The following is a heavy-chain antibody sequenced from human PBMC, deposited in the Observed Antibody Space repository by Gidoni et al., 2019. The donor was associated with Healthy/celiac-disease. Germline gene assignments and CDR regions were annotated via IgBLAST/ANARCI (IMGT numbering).Heavy chain of an antibody. V-gene: IGHV4-39*01. Sequence: QLQLQESGPGLVKPSETLSLTCTVSGGAISSSRYYWGWIRQPPGKGLEWIGSIYYSGSTYYNPSLKSRVTISVDTSKNQFSLKLSSVTAADTAVYYCARLDVGLYSSGWYVNWGQGTLVTVSS. CDR1: GGAISSSRYY. J-gene: IGHJ4*02. CDR2: IYYSGST. CDR3: ARLDVGLYSSGWYVN. D-gene: IGHD6-19*01.